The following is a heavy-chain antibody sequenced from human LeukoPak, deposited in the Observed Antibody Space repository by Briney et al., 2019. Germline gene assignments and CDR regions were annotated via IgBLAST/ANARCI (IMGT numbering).Heavy chain of an antibody. CDR1: GFTFSSYA. V-gene: IGHV3-23*01. Sequence: GGSLRLSCAASGFTFSSYAMSWVRQAPGKGLEWVSAISGSGGSTYYADSVKGRFTISRDNSKNTLYLQMNSLRAEDTAVYYCAKDGDCTNGVCYTEGPPYYFDYWGQGTLVTVSS. J-gene: IGHJ4*02. CDR2: ISGSGGST. CDR3: AKDGDCTNGVCYTEGPPYYFDY. D-gene: IGHD2-8*01.